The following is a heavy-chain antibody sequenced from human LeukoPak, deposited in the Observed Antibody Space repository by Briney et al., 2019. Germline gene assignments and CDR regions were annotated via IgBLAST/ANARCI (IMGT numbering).Heavy chain of an antibody. J-gene: IGHJ4*02. CDR2: IWYDGSNK. CDR3: ARDVNYYDSSGYHQGGYYFDY. V-gene: IGHV3-33*01. CDR1: GFTFSSYG. Sequence: GGSLRLSCAASGFTFSSYGMHWFRQAPGKGLEWVAVIWYDGSNKYYADSVKGRFTISRDNSKNTLYLQMNSLRAEDTAVYYCARDVNYYDSSGYHQGGYYFDYWGQGTLVTVSS. D-gene: IGHD3-22*01.